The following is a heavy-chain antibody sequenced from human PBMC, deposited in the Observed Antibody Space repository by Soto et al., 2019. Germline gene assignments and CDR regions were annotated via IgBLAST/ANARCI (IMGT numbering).Heavy chain of an antibody. Sequence: QVQLVESGGGVVHPGRSLRLSCAASGFTFSSYGMHWVRQAPGKGLEWVAVISYDGSNKYYADSVKGRFTISRDNSKNTLYLQMNSLRAEDTAVYYCAKSSSSGWYYYYGMDVWGQGTTVTVSS. D-gene: IGHD6-19*01. V-gene: IGHV3-30*18. J-gene: IGHJ6*02. CDR1: GFTFSSYG. CDR3: AKSSSSGWYYYYGMDV. CDR2: ISYDGSNK.